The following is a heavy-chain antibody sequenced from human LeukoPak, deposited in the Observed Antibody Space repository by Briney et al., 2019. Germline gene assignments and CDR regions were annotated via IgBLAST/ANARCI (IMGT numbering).Heavy chain of an antibody. Sequence: GGSLRLSCAASGFTLSSYAMSWVRQAPGKGLEWVSATSSSDAGTYYAESVRGRFTISRDNSKNTLYLQMNSLRAEDTAVYYCAKDTQSGAYYYGSGSYLPDAFDVWGQGTMVTVSS. CDR2: TSSSDAGT. CDR3: AKDTQSGAYYYGSGSYLPDAFDV. D-gene: IGHD3-10*01. J-gene: IGHJ3*01. CDR1: GFTLSSYA. V-gene: IGHV3-23*01.